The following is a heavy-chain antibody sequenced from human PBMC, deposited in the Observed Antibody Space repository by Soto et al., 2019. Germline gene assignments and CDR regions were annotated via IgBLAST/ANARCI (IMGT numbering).Heavy chain of an antibody. J-gene: IGHJ4*02. CDR2: ISPHNRNT. D-gene: IGHD3-9*01. CDR3: ARDEGGYDILTGYYKAHHFDQ. Sequence: QVQLVQSGAEVKRPGDSVKVSCQASGYTFGHFYITWVRQAPGQGLEWMGAISPHNRNTNYAEKFRGRVTMTTDTSTTAAYMELRSLRSDDTAVYYCARDEGGYDILTGYYKAHHFDQWGQGALVTVSS. V-gene: IGHV1-18*01. CDR1: GYTFGHFY.